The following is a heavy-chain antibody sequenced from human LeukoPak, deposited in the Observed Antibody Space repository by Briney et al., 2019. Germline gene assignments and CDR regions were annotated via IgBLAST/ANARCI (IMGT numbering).Heavy chain of an antibody. V-gene: IGHV3-48*03. CDR3: ARESIAVAGAPFDY. J-gene: IGHJ4*02. Sequence: GGSLRLSCAASGFTFSSYEMNWVRQAPGKGQEWVSYISSGSTIYDADSVKGRFTISRDNAKNSLYLQMNSLRAEDTAVYYCARESIAVAGAPFDYWGQGTLVTVSS. D-gene: IGHD6-19*01. CDR1: GFTFSSYE. CDR2: ISSGSTI.